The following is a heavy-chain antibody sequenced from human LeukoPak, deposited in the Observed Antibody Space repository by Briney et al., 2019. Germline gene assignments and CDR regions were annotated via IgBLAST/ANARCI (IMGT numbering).Heavy chain of an antibody. CDR2: IYYRGST. CDR1: GGSLSSYY. D-gene: IGHD7-27*01. CDR3: ARRVLTGEGDWLDP. V-gene: IGHV4-59*08. Sequence: SETLSLTCTVSGGSLSSYYWSWIPQPPGKALVWVGYIYYRGSTNYNPPLKSRVTISVDTSKNQFSLKLSSVTAADTAVYYCARRVLTGEGDWLDPWGQGTLVTVSS. J-gene: IGHJ5*02.